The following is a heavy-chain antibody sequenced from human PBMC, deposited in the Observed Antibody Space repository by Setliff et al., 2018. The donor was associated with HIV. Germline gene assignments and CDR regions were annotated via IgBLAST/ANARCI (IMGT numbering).Heavy chain of an antibody. V-gene: IGHV5-51*01. D-gene: IGHD2-2*01. J-gene: IGHJ4*02. Sequence: PGESLKISCKSSGYSFTSYWIGWVRQMPGKGLEWMGIIYPGDSDTRYSPSFQGQVTISADKSISTAYLQWSSLKASDTAMYYCARPRGNDYAGSGFDNWGQGTLVTVSS. CDR3: ARPRGNDYAGSGFDN. CDR2: IYPGDSDT. CDR1: GYSFTSYW.